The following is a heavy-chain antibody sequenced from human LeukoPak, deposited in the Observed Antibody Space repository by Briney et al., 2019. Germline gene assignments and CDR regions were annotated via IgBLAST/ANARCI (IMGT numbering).Heavy chain of an antibody. D-gene: IGHD4-23*01. V-gene: IGHV4-30-4*01. CDR2: IYYSGST. CDR1: GGSLSSGDYY. Sequence: PSETLSLTCTVSGGSLSSGDYYWSWIRQPPGTGLEWIGYIYYSGSTYYNPSLKSRVTISVDTSKNQFSLKLSSVTAADTAVYYCARDLLNEGNHLDYWGQGTLVTVSS. J-gene: IGHJ4*02. CDR3: ARDLLNEGNHLDY.